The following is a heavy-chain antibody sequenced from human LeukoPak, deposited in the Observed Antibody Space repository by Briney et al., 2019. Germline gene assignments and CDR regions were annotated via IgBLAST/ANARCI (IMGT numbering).Heavy chain of an antibody. CDR1: GYTFTGYY. V-gene: IGHV1-2*02. J-gene: IGHJ4*02. Sequence: ASVKVSCKASGYTFTGYYMYWVRQAPGQGLEWMGWINPNSGGTNYAQKFQGRVTMTRDTSISTAYMELSRLRSDDTAVYYCARVRYSGSHLLDSWGQGTLVTVSS. CDR3: ARVRYSGSHLLDS. CDR2: INPNSGGT. D-gene: IGHD1-26*01.